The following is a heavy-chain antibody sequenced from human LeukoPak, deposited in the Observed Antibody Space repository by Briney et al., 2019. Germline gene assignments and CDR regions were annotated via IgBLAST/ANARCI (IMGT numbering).Heavy chain of an antibody. CDR1: GFTFSGYW. D-gene: IGHD3-10*01. CDR2: INSSGSST. V-gene: IGHV3-74*01. CDR3: AGEGKYAPGSYDY. J-gene: IGHJ4*02. Sequence: GGSLRLSCAASGFTFSGYWMHWVRQAPGEGLVWVSRINSSGSSTNYADSVKGRFTISRDKANNTLYLQMDSLRAEDSAVYFCAGEGKYAPGSYDYWGQGTLVTVSS.